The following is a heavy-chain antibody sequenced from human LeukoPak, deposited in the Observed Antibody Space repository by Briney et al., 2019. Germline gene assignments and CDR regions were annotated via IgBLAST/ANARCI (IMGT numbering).Heavy chain of an antibody. J-gene: IGHJ4*02. Sequence: PSETLSLTCTVSGDSISNYYWSWIRQPPGKGLEWIGYIYYSESTNYNPSLKSRVTMSTDTSKSQFSLNLRSVTAEDTGIYYCARGRCRNSGCRPYFDYWGQGTQVTVSS. D-gene: IGHD3-22*01. V-gene: IGHV4-59*01. CDR1: GDSISNYY. CDR2: IYYSEST. CDR3: ARGRCRNSGCRPYFDY.